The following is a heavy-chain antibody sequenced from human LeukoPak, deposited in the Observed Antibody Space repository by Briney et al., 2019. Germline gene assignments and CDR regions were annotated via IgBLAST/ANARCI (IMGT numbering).Heavy chain of an antibody. J-gene: IGHJ4*02. CDR3: ARTTTVSDFDY. V-gene: IGHV1-2*02. D-gene: IGHD4-17*01. CDR2: MNPNSGGT. Sequence: ASVKVSCKASGYTFTSYDINWVRQATGQGLEWMGWMNPNSGGTNYARKFQGRVTMTRDTSISTAYMELSRLRSDDTAVYYCARTTTVSDFDYWGQGTLVTVSS. CDR1: GYTFTSYD.